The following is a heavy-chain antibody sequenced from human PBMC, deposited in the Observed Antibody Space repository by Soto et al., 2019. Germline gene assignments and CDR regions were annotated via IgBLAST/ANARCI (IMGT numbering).Heavy chain of an antibody. CDR2: IFYSGST. CDR3: ASVRYFATKGWFDT. V-gene: IGHV4-30-4*01. Sequence: QVQLQHTGPGLVKPSQTLSLTGTVSGGSISNGEYYWSWVRQPPGKGLEWIAYIFYSGSTFYNPSVKTRVTITVATSKNQCSLKLRSVTAADRAVYYCASVRYFATKGWFDTWGQGTLVTVSS. D-gene: IGHD3-9*01. J-gene: IGHJ5*02. CDR1: GGSISNGEYY.